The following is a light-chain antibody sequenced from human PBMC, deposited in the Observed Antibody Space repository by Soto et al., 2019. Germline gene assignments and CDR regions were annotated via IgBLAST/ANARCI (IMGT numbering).Light chain of an antibody. CDR2: DAS. Sequence: DIQMTQSPSTLSASVGDRVTITCRASQSVSTWLAWYQQKPGKAPKVLIYDASSLESGVPSRFSGSGSGTEFTLTISSLQPDDFATYYRQQYDSYSWTFGQGTKVDI. CDR3: QQYDSYSWT. CDR1: QSVSTW. J-gene: IGKJ1*01. V-gene: IGKV1-5*01.